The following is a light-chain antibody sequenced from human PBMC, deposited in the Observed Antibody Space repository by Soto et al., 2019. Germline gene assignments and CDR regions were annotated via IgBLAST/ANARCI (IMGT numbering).Light chain of an antibody. CDR1: SSNIGAGYD. Sequence: QSALTRPPSVSRAPGQRVTIPCTGSSSNIGAGYDVHWYQQLPGTAPKLLIYGNSNRPSGVPDRFSGSKSGTSASLAITGLQAEDEVDYYCQSYDSSLSGYVFGTGTKVTVL. J-gene: IGLJ1*01. V-gene: IGLV1-40*01. CDR2: GNS. CDR3: QSYDSSLSGYV.